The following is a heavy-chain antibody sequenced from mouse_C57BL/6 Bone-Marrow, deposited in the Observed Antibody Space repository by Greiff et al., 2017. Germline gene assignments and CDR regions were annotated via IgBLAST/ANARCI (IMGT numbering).Heavy chain of an antibody. CDR1: GFNIKDDY. CDR3: TTGVSNPAWFAY. Sequence: VQLQQSGAELVRPGASVKLSCTASGFNIKDDYMHWVQQRPEQSLEWIGWIDPEDGDTEYASKFQGKATITADTSSNTAYLQLSSLTSEDTAVYYCTTGVSNPAWFAYWGKGTLVTVSA. CDR2: IDPEDGDT. D-gene: IGHD2-5*01. J-gene: IGHJ3*01. V-gene: IGHV14-4*01.